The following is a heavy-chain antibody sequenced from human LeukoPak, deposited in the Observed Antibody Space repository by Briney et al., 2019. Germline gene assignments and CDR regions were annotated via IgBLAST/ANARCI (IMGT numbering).Heavy chain of an antibody. J-gene: IGHJ4*02. CDR1: GFTFDDYG. CDR3: AKKSAYSYGHFDY. D-gene: IGHD5-18*01. CDR2: INWNGGST. Sequence: PGGSLRLSCAASGFTFDDYGMSWVRQAPGKGLEWVSGINWNGGSTGYADSVKGRFTISRDNAKNSLYLQMNSLRAEDTAVYYCAKKSAYSYGHFDYWGQGTLVTVSS. V-gene: IGHV3-20*04.